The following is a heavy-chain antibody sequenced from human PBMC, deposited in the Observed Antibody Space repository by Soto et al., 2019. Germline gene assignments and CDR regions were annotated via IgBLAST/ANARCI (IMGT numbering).Heavy chain of an antibody. CDR2: ISGSGGST. D-gene: IGHD6-13*01. J-gene: IGHJ4*02. CDR3: AKEYSSSWYTLGDYFDY. CDR1: GFTFSSYA. V-gene: IGHV3-23*01. Sequence: GGSLRLSCAASGFTFSSYAMSWVRQAPGKGLEWVSAISGSGGSTYYADSVKGRFTISRDNSRKTLYLQMNSLRTEYTAVYYCAKEYSSSWYTLGDYFDYWGQGTLVTVSS.